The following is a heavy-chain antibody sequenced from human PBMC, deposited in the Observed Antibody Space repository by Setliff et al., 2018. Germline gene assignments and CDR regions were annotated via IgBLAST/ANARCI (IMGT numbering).Heavy chain of an antibody. Sequence: GGSLRLSCAASGFTFSSYAMSWVRQAPGKGLEWVSAISGSGGSTYYADSVKGRFTISRDNSKSTLYLQMNSLRAEDTAVYYCAKGHMVRGHNLDYWGQGTLVTVSS. D-gene: IGHD3-10*01. J-gene: IGHJ4*02. CDR1: GFTFSSYA. CDR2: ISGSGGST. CDR3: AKGHMVRGHNLDY. V-gene: IGHV3-23*01.